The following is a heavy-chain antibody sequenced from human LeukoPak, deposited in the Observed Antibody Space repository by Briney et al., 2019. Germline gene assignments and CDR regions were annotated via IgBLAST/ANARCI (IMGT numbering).Heavy chain of an antibody. CDR1: GFTFSTYS. CDR3: AKSRRVVVAASNDY. J-gene: IGHJ4*02. V-gene: IGHV3-23*01. CDR2: ISGGGDST. D-gene: IGHD2-15*01. Sequence: GGSLRLSCAASGFTFSTYSMNWVRQAPGKGLEWLSAISGGGDSTYYADSVKGRFTISRDNAKDTLYLQMNSLRAEDTAVYYCAKSRRVVVAASNDYWGQGTLVTVSS.